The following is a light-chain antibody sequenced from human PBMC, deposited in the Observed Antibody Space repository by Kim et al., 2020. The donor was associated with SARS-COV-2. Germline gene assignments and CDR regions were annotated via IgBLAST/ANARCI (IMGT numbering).Light chain of an antibody. Sequence: GKPVTSACTRSSGSIASNDVQWYQQRPGSAPTTVIYEDNQRPSGVPDRFSGSIDSSSNSASLTISGLKTEDEADYYCQSYDSSNVVFGGGTQLTVL. J-gene: IGLJ2*01. CDR1: SGSIASND. CDR2: EDN. CDR3: QSYDSSNVV. V-gene: IGLV6-57*03.